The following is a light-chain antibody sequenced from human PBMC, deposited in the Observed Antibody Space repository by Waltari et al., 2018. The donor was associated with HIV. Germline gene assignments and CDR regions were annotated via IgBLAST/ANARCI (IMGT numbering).Light chain of an antibody. J-gene: IGLJ1*01. V-gene: IGLV2-11*01. CDR2: DVR. CDR1: SSDVGYYHR. CDR3: CSYAGTYKV. Sequence: QSALTQPRSVSGSLGLSVSISCTGTSSDVGYYHRVSWYQQHPGKAPKLIIYDVRERPSGVADRFSASKSANTASLTISRLQADDEAEYYCCSYAGTYKVFGTGTQVTVL.